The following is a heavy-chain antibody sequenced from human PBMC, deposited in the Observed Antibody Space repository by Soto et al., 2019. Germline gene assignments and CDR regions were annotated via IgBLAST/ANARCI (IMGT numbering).Heavy chain of an antibody. CDR3: AHRRDSYDRSGYYYIDAFDI. CDR2: IYWNDDK. D-gene: IGHD3-22*01. CDR1: GFSLSTSGVG. Sequence: GSGPTLVNPTQTLTLTCTLSGFSLSTSGVGVGWIRQPPGKALEWLGIIYWNDDKRYSPSLKSRLTITKDTSRNQEVLTMTNMDPVDTATYYCAHRRDSYDRSGYYYIDAFDIWGQGTMVTVSS. J-gene: IGHJ3*02. V-gene: IGHV2-5*01.